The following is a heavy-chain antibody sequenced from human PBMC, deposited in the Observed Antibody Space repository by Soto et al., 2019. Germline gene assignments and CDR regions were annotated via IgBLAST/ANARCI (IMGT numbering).Heavy chain of an antibody. D-gene: IGHD3-22*01. J-gene: IGHJ4*02. V-gene: IGHV3-48*02. CDR3: ARDEYDSSGKPN. CDR1: GFTFSSYH. Sequence: EVQLVESGGGLVQPGGSLRLSCAASGFTFSSYHMNWVRQAPGKGLEWASYISSSSSTIYYADSVKGRFTISRDNAKNSLYLQMNSLRDEDTAVYYCARDEYDSSGKPNWGQGTLVTVSS. CDR2: ISSSSSTI.